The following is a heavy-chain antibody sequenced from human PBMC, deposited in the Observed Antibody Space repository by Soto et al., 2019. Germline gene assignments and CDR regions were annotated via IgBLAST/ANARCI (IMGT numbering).Heavy chain of an antibody. D-gene: IGHD3-10*01. J-gene: IGHJ4*02. V-gene: IGHV2-5*02. CDR1: GISLSTTGVG. Sequence: QITLKESGPTLVKPTQTLTLTCTVSGISLSTTGVGVAWIRQPPGKALEWLAVIYWADDKEYSPSLKNRLTITKDTSKNQVVLMMTNMDRVDTATYYCVHTHYRGVIPNPFYYWGQGTPVTVSS. CDR3: VHTHYRGVIPNPFYY. CDR2: IYWADDK.